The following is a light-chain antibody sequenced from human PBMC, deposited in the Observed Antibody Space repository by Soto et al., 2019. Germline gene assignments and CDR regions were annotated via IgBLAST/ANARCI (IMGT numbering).Light chain of an antibody. Sequence: EIVLTQSPGTLSLSPGERATLSCRASQSLSSSYLAWYQQKPGQAPRLLIYGASSRDTGIPERFSGSGSGTEFTLTISRLEPEDFAVYYCQHYGSSFRTFGQGTKVDIK. CDR3: QHYGSSFRT. CDR2: GAS. V-gene: IGKV3-20*01. J-gene: IGKJ1*01. CDR1: QSLSSSY.